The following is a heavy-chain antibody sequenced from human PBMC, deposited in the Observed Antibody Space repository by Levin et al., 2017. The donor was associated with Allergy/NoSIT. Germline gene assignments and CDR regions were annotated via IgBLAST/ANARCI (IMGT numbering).Heavy chain of an antibody. CDR1: GGSISGGGYH. D-gene: IGHD2-2*03. J-gene: IGHJ4*02. Sequence: PSETLSLTCTVSGGSISGGGYHWTWIRQHPETGLEWIGYIYYSGSTFYNPSLKSRLMISVDTSKNQFSLNVSPVTAADTAVYYCAREDGSTFDFWGQGALVTVAS. CDR2: IYYSGST. CDR3: AREDGSTFDF. V-gene: IGHV4-31*03.